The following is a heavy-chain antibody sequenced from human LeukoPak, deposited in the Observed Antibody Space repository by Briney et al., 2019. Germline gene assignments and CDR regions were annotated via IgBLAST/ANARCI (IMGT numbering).Heavy chain of an antibody. J-gene: IGHJ4*02. V-gene: IGHV3-53*01. CDR1: GFTVSSNY. CDR2: IYSGGST. Sequence: PGGSLRLSCAASGFTVSSNYMSWVRQAPGKGLEWVSVIYSGGSTYYADSVKGRSTISRDNSKNTLYLQMNSLRAEDTAVYYCARYQLTGYFDYWGQGTLVTVSS. CDR3: ARYQLTGYFDY. D-gene: IGHD7-27*01.